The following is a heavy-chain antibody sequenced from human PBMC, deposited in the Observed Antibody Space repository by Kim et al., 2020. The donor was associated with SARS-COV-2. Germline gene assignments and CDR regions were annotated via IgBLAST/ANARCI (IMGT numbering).Heavy chain of an antibody. CDR2: IYYSGST. Sequence: SETLSLTCTVSGGSINSYYGSWIRQSPGKGLEWIGYIYYSGSTNYNPSLRSRVTISLDTSKNQFSLKLNSVTAADTAVYYCARGEYGSGSYIGSWFDPWGQGTLVTVSS. D-gene: IGHD3-10*01. CDR1: GGSINSYY. CDR3: ARGEYGSGSYIGSWFDP. J-gene: IGHJ5*02. V-gene: IGHV4-59*01.